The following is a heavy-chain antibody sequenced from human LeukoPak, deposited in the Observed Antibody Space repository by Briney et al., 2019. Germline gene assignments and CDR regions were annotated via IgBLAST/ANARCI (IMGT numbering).Heavy chain of an antibody. CDR3: ARDLKKSDYYYYGMDV. J-gene: IGHJ6*02. CDR1: GGSISSYY. Sequence: PSETLSLTCTVSGGSISSYYWSWIRQPPGKGLEGMGYIYYSGSTNYNPSLKSRVTISVDTSNNQFSLKLSSVTAADTAVYYCARDLKKSDYYYYGMDVWGQGTTVTVSS. CDR2: IYYSGST. V-gene: IGHV4-59*01.